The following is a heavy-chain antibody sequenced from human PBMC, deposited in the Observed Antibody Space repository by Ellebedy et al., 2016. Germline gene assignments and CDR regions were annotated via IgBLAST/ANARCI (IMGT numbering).Heavy chain of an antibody. CDR3: AHRRLRYVFDY. CDR1: GFPLSPTGMG. CDR2: IYWNGDK. D-gene: IGHD1-14*01. Sequence: SGPTLVXPTQPLTLTCPFSGFPLSPTGMGVAWLRQPPGKALEWLALIYWNGDKRYSPSLKSRLTVTKDTSKNQVVLTMTNMDPVDTATYYCAHRRLRYVFDYWGQGTLVTVSS. J-gene: IGHJ4*02. V-gene: IGHV2-5*01.